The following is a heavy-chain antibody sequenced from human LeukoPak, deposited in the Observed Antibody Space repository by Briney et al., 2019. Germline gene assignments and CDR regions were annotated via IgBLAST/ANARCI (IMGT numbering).Heavy chain of an antibody. CDR2: IYYSGST. CDR1: GGSISNTNW. Sequence: SETLSLTCGVSGGSISNTNWWTWVRQPPGKGLEWIGSIYYSGSTYYNPSLKSRVTISVDTSKNQFSLKVSSVTAADTAVYYCAREKYSPGAVDYWGQGSLVTVSS. J-gene: IGHJ4*02. CDR3: AREKYSPGAVDY. D-gene: IGHD6-6*01. V-gene: IGHV4-39*01.